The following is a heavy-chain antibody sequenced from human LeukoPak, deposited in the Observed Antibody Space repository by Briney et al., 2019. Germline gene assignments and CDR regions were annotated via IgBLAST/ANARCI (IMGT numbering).Heavy chain of an antibody. J-gene: IGHJ4*02. CDR2: IWSDGTEK. D-gene: IGHD4-11*01. CDR3: AKDAERGFDYSNSLEY. V-gene: IGHV3-33*03. Sequence: SGGSLRLSCAASGFTYSHHGMHWVRQAPGKGLEWVAAIWSDGTEKYYADSVKGRFTISRDNSKNTLYLEMNSLRGEDTAVYYCAKDAERGFDYSNSLEYWGLGTLVTVSS. CDR1: GFTYSHHG.